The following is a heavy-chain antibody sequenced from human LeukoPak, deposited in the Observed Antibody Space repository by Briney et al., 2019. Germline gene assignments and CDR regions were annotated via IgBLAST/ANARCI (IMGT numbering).Heavy chain of an antibody. V-gene: IGHV1-18*01. J-gene: IGHJ4*02. CDR2: ISAYNGNT. CDR3: ARDPRTAYYDSSGYYYPPARYEAYFDY. Sequence: ASVKVSCKASGYTFTSYGISWVRQAPGRGLEWMGWISAYNGNTNYAQKLQGRVTMTTDTSTSTAYMELRSLRSDDTAVYYCARDPRTAYYDSSGYYYPPARYEAYFDYWGQGTLVTVSS. CDR1: GYTFTSYG. D-gene: IGHD3-22*01.